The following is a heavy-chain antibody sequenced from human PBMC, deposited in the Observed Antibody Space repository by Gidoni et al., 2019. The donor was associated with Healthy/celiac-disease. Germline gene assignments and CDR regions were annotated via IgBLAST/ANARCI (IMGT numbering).Heavy chain of an antibody. D-gene: IGHD6-19*01. CDR1: GFTFRDYY. Sequence: QVQLVESGGGLVKPGGSLRLSCAASGFTFRDYYMSWIRQAPGMGLEWVSYISSSSSYTNYADSVKGRFTISRDNAKNSLYLQMNSLRAEDTAVYYCARREYSSGWYYFDYWGQGTLVTVSS. CDR2: ISSSSSYT. V-gene: IGHV3-11*05. J-gene: IGHJ4*02. CDR3: ARREYSSGWYYFDY.